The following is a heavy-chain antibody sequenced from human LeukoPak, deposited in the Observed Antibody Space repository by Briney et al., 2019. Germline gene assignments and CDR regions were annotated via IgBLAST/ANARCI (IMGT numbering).Heavy chain of an antibody. CDR2: IRSKAYGGTA. CDR1: GFTFGDYA. D-gene: IGHD6-13*01. V-gene: IGHV3-49*03. CDR3: TRDSSSWYRLGVMGYFDY. Sequence: GGSLRLSCTASGFTFGDYAMSWFRQAPGKGLEWVGFIRSKAYGGTAEYAASVKGRFTISRDDSKSIAYLQMNSLKTEDTAVYYCTRDSSSWYRLGVMGYFDYWGQGTLVTVSS. J-gene: IGHJ4*02.